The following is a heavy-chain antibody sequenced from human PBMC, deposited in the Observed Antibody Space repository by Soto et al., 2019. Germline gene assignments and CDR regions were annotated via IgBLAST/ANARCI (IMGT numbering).Heavy chain of an antibody. CDR2: ISGSGGST. Sequence: PGGSLRLSCAASGFTFSSYAMSWVRQAPGKGLEWVSAISGSGGSTYYADSVTGRFIISRDNSKKTLYLEMNSLRAEDTAVYYCARAGGTTVTGLWHFDSWGQGTLVTVSS. CDR3: ARAGGTTVTGLWHFDS. J-gene: IGHJ4*02. V-gene: IGHV3-23*01. CDR1: GFTFSSYA. D-gene: IGHD4-17*01.